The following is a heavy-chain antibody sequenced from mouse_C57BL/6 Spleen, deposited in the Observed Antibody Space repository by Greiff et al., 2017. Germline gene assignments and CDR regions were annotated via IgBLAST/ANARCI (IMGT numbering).Heavy chain of an antibody. Sequence: QVQLQQSGAELARPGASVKLSCKASGYTFPGYGISWVKQRTGQGLEWIGELYPRSGYTYYNEKFKGKATLTADKSSSTEYMELRSLRSEDAAVYCCAREGVTGTRENYFDYWGQGTTLTVSS. CDR2: LYPRSGYT. J-gene: IGHJ2*01. D-gene: IGHD4-1*01. CDR3: AREGVTGTRENYFDY. V-gene: IGHV1-81*01. CDR1: GYTFPGYG.